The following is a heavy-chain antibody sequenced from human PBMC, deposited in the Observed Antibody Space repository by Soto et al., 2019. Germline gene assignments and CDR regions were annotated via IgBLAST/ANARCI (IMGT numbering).Heavy chain of an antibody. Sequence: PGGSLRLSCAASGFTFSSYEMNWVRQAPGKGLEWVSYISSSGSTIYYADSVKGRFTISRDNAKNSLYLQMNSLRAEDTAVYYCATQWPYYYYGMDVWGQGTTVTVSS. CDR3: ATQWPYYYYGMDV. D-gene: IGHD6-19*01. V-gene: IGHV3-48*03. CDR2: ISSSGSTI. CDR1: GFTFSSYE. J-gene: IGHJ6*02.